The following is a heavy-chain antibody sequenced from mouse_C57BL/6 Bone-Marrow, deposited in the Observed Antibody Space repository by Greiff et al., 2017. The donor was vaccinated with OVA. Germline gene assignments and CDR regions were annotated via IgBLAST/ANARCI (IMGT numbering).Heavy chain of an antibody. CDR3: ARGPLTAAYYFDY. CDR2: INYDGSGT. V-gene: IGHV5-16*01. J-gene: IGHJ2*01. D-gene: IGHD1-2*01. CDR1: GFTFSDYY. Sequence: EVQLVESEGGLVQPGSSMKLSCTASGFTFSDYYMAWVRQVPEKGLEWVANINYDGSGTYYLDSLKSRFIISRDNAKNILYLQMSSLKSEDTATYYCARGPLTAAYYFDYWGQGTTLTVSS.